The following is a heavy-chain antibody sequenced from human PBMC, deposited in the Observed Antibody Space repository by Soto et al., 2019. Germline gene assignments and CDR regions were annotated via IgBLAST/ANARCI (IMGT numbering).Heavy chain of an antibody. CDR2: ISGSGGST. Sequence: PGGSLRLSCAASGFTFSSYAMSWVRQAPGKGLEWVSAISGSGGSTYYADSVKGRFTISRDNSKNTLYLQMNSLRAEDTAVYYCARLRITMIVEASGLYWFDPWGQGTLVTVSS. V-gene: IGHV3-23*01. CDR3: ARLRITMIVEASGLYWFDP. J-gene: IGHJ5*02. CDR1: GFTFSSYA. D-gene: IGHD3-22*01.